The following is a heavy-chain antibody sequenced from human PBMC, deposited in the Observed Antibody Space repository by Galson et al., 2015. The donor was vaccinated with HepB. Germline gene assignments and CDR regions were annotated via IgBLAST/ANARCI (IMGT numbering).Heavy chain of an antibody. D-gene: IGHD3-9*01. CDR3: ARFSSDILTGYYLKKVGDAFDI. Sequence: QSGAEVKKPGESLRISCKGSGYSFTSYWISWVRQMPGKGLEWMGRIDPSDSYTNYSPSFQGHVTISADKSISTAYLQWSSLKASDTAMYYCARFSSDILTGYYLKKVGDAFDIWGQGTMVTVSS. J-gene: IGHJ3*02. CDR2: IDPSDSYT. CDR1: GYSFTSYW. V-gene: IGHV5-10-1*01.